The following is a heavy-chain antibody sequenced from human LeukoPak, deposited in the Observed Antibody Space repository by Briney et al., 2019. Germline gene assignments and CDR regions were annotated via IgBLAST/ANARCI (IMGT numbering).Heavy chain of an antibody. CDR3: ARATATVRGVAIPRWFNP. Sequence: GESLKISCKGSGYSFTSYWIGWVRQMPGKGLEWMRIIYPGDSDTRYSPSFQGQVTISADKSISTAYLQWSSLKASDTAMYYCARATATVRGVAIPRWFNPWGREPWSPSPQ. J-gene: IGHJ5*02. V-gene: IGHV5-51*01. D-gene: IGHD3-10*01. CDR2: IYPGDSDT. CDR1: GYSFTSYW.